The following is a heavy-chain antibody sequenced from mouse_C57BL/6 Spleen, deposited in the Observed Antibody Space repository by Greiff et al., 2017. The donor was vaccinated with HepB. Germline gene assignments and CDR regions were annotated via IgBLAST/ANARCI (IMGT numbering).Heavy chain of an antibody. Sequence: DVMLVESGGGLVQPGGSMKLSCTASGFTFSDAWMDWVRQSPEKGLEWVAEIRNKANNHATYYAESVKGRFTISRDDSKSSVYLQMNSLRAEDTGIYYCKGTVVNYFDYWGQGTTLTVSS. V-gene: IGHV6-6*01. D-gene: IGHD1-1*01. CDR1: GFTFSDAW. CDR2: IRNKANNHAT. J-gene: IGHJ2*01. CDR3: KGTVVNYFDY.